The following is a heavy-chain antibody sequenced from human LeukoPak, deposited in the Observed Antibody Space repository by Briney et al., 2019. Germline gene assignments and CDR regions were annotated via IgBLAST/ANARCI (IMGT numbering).Heavy chain of an antibody. D-gene: IGHD3-22*01. CDR2: IYYSGST. CDR1: GGSLSGYY. CDR3: ARGLFDSSAYHNA. V-gene: IGHV4-59*01. Sequence: SETLSLTCTVSGGSLSGYYWSWIRQPPGKGLEWIGYIYYSGSTNYNPSLKSRVTISVDTSKNQFSLKLSSVTAADTAVYYCARGLFDSSAYHNAWGQGTLVTVSS. J-gene: IGHJ5*02.